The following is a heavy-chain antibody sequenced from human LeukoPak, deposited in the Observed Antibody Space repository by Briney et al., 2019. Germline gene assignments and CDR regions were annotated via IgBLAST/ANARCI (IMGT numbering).Heavy chain of an antibody. D-gene: IGHD1-20*01. Sequence: GSLRLSCAASGFTFSSYAMSWVRQAPGKGLEWIGSIYYSGSTYYNPSLKNRVTISVDTSKNQFSLKLSSVTAADTAVYYCARAADNNFYSQYFQHWGQGTLVTVSS. V-gene: IGHV4-39*07. CDR3: ARAADNNFYSQYFQH. CDR2: IYYSGST. CDR1: GFTFSSYA. J-gene: IGHJ1*01.